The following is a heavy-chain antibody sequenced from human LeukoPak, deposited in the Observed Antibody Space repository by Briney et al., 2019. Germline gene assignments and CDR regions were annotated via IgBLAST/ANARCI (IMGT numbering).Heavy chain of an antibody. CDR3: ARGGLAIFGVVAWGGDN. CDR1: GYTFTGYY. V-gene: IGHV1-2*02. Sequence: ASVKVSCKASGYTFTGYYMHWVRQAPGQGLEWMGWINPNSGGTNYAQKFQGRVTMSRDTSISTAYMELSRLRSDDTAVYYCARGGLAIFGVVAWGGDNWGQGTLVTVSS. D-gene: IGHD3-3*01. CDR2: INPNSGGT. J-gene: IGHJ4*02.